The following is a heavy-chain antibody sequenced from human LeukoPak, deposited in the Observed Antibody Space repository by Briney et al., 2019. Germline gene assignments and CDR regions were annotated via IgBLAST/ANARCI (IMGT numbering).Heavy chain of an antibody. V-gene: IGHV4-61*02. CDR2: IYTSGTT. CDR1: GGSISSGIYY. J-gene: IGHJ4*02. CDR3: ARSMFGVVPVLFDN. Sequence: SQTLSLTCTVSGGSISSGIYYWSWIRQPAGKGLEWIGLIYTSGTTNYNPSLKSRVTISLGTTRDQFSLKLTSVTAADTAVYYCARSMFGVVPVLFDNWGQGTLVTVSS. D-gene: IGHD3-3*01.